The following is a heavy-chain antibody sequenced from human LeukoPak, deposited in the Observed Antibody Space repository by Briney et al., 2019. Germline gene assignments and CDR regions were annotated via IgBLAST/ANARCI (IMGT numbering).Heavy chain of an antibody. CDR2: INHSGST. Sequence: TPSETLSLTCAVYGGSFSGYYWSRIRQPPGKGLEWIGEINHSGSTNYNPSLKSRVTISVDTSKNQFSLKLSSVTAADTAVYYCARRDCSSTSCFLHYWGQGTLVTVSS. D-gene: IGHD2-2*01. CDR1: GGSFSGYY. V-gene: IGHV4-34*01. CDR3: ARRDCSSTSCFLHY. J-gene: IGHJ4*02.